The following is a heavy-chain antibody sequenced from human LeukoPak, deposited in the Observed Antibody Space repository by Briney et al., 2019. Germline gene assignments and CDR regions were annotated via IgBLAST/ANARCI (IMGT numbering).Heavy chain of an antibody. CDR2: IIGSSGST. CDR3: AKGGYDYVEVAYFDF. J-gene: IGHJ4*02. V-gene: IGHV3-23*01. CDR1: GFSFNSYA. D-gene: IGHD5-12*01. Sequence: GGSLLLSCAAAGFSFNSYAMTWVRQAPGKGPEWVSIIIGSSGSTFYADSVKGRFTISRDNSKNTLYLQMNSLRVEDTAVYYCAKGGYDYVEVAYFDFWGQGTLVTVSS.